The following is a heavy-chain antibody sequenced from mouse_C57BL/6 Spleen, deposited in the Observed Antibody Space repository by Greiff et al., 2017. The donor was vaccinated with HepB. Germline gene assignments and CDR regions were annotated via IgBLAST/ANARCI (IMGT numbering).Heavy chain of an antibody. CDR3: ARSGGNRPYAMDY. CDR2: IDPSDSYT. J-gene: IGHJ4*01. CDR1: GYTFTSYW. Sequence: QVQLQQPGAELVMPGASVKLSCKASGYTFTSYWMHWVKQRPGQGLEWIGEIDPSDSYTNYNQKFKGKSTLTVDKSSSTAYMQLSSLTSEDSAVYYCARSGGNRPYAMDYWGQGTSVTVSS. D-gene: IGHD1-1*02. V-gene: IGHV1-69*01.